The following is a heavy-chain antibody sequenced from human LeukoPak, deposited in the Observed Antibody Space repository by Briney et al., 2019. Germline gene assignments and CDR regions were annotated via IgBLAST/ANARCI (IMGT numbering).Heavy chain of an antibody. CDR1: GFTFSSYA. CDR3: AKGKWDLPQDNWFDP. CDR2: ISGSGGST. D-gene: IGHD1-26*01. Sequence: GGSLRLSCAASGFTFSSYAMSWVRQAPGKGLEWVSVISGSGGSTYYADSVKGRFTISRENSKNTLYLQMNSLRAEDTAVYYCAKGKWDLPQDNWFDPWGQGTLVTVSS. J-gene: IGHJ5*02. V-gene: IGHV3-23*01.